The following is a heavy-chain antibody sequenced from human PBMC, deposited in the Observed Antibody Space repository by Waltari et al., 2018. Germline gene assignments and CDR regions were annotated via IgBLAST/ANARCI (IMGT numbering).Heavy chain of an antibody. CDR1: GDSMGNRAF. CDR2: VHSSGRT. CDR3: ARDRGRGLYLES. Sequence: QLQLQESGSGLVTPSGTLSFTCAVFGDSMGNRAFWGWVRPPPGKGLEWIGQVHSSGRTTYNPSFASRVTVSVDTSTRQFSLKVTSATAADTAVYYCARDRGRGLYLESWGQGILVTVSP. J-gene: IGHJ4*02. V-gene: IGHV4-4*02. D-gene: IGHD2-15*01.